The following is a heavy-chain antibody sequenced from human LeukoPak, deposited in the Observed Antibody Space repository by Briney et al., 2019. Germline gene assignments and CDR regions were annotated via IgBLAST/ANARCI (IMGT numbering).Heavy chain of an antibody. J-gene: IGHJ4*02. CDR2: IYSGGST. CDR1: GFTVSSNY. V-gene: IGHV3-53*01. D-gene: IGHD5-12*01. Sequence: GGFLRLSCAASGFTVSSNYMSWVRQAPGKGLEWVSVIYSGGSTYYADSVKGRFTISRDNSKNTLYLQMNSLRAEDTAVYYCANSLATGVATGFDYWGQGTLVTVSS. CDR3: ANSLATGVATGFDY.